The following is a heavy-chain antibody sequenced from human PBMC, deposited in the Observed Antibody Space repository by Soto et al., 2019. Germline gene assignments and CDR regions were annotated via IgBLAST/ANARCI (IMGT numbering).Heavy chain of an antibody. CDR2: ISYDGSNK. CDR3: AKGWGATPDY. Sequence: QVQLVESGGGVVQPGRSLRLSCAASGFTFSSYGMHWVGQAPGKGLEWVAVISYDGSNKYYADSVKGRFTISRDNSKNTLYLQMNSLRAEDTAVYYCAKGWGATPDYWGQGTLVTVSS. J-gene: IGHJ4*02. D-gene: IGHD1-26*01. V-gene: IGHV3-30*18. CDR1: GFTFSSYG.